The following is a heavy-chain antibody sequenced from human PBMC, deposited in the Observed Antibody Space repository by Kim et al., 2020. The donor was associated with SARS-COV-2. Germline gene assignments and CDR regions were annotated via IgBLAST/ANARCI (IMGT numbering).Heavy chain of an antibody. J-gene: IGHJ6*02. D-gene: IGHD1-26*01. V-gene: IGHV1-46*01. CDR3: ARATTGRYGMDV. Sequence: SSAKKSQGREPIARDTSTSTVYMELSSLRSEDTAVYYCARATTGRYGMDVWGQGTTVTVSS.